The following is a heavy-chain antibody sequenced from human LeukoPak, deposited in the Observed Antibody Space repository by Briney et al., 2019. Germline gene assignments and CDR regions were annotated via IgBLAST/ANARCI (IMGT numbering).Heavy chain of an antibody. CDR1: GLTVNSNY. J-gene: IGHJ3*02. V-gene: IGHV3-53*01. Sequence: GGSLRLSCAASGLTVNSNYMNWVRQAPGKGLQWVSVIYSGGTTYYADSVKGRFTISRDNSKNTLYLQMNSLRAEDTAVYYCARVGYGRDAFDIWGQGTMVTVSS. CDR3: ARVGYGRDAFDI. D-gene: IGHD5-18*01. CDR2: IYSGGTT.